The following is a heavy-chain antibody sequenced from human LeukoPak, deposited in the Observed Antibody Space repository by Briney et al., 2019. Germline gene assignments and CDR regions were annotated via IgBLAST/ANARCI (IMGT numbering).Heavy chain of an antibody. V-gene: IGHV1-69*05. CDR2: IIPIFGTA. J-gene: IGHJ4*02. Sequence: GASVKVSCKASGGTFSSYAISWVRQAPGQGREWMGGIIPIFGTANYAQKFQGRVTITTDESTSTAYMELSSLRSEDTAVYYCASGGTTRFDYWGQGTLVTVSS. CDR1: GGTFSSYA. CDR3: ASGGTTRFDY. D-gene: IGHD1-26*01.